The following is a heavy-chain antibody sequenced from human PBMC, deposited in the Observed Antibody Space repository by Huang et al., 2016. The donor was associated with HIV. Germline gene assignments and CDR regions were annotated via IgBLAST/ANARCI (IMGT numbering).Heavy chain of an antibody. CDR1: GGSISSTSYY. CDR2: IYYSGSP. J-gene: IGHJ4*02. CDR3: ARHSSYLSYYYRSGNPRYYFDF. D-gene: IGHD3-10*01. V-gene: IGHV4-39*01. Sequence: QLQLQESGPGLVKPSETLSLTCTVSGGSISSTSYYWGWIRQPPGKGLEWIGSIYYSGSPSYNPSRESRATISVDTSKNQFSLKLSAVTAADTAVYYCARHSSYLSYYYRSGNPRYYFDFWGQGTLVTVSS.